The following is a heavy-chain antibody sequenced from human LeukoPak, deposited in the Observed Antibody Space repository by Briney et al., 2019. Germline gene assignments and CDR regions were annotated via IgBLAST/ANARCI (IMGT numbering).Heavy chain of an antibody. D-gene: IGHD6-13*01. J-gene: IGHJ4*02. V-gene: IGHV3-23*01. CDR3: ARHGSWSFDY. Sequence: GGSLRLSCAASGFTFSSHAMSWVRQAPGKGLEWVSAITSGSGSNVYYTGSLKGRFTISRDNSKNTLYLQMNSLRAEDTAVYYCARHGSWSFDYWGQGTLVTVSS. CDR1: GFTFSSHA. CDR2: ITSGSGSNV.